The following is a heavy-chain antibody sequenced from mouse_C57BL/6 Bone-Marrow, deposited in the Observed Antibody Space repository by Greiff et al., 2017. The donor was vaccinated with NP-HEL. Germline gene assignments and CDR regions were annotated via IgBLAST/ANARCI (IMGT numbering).Heavy chain of an antibody. J-gene: IGHJ2*01. D-gene: IGHD1-1*01. CDR1: GYTFTSYW. V-gene: IGHV1-69*01. CDR2: IDPSDSYT. CDR3: AREGSITTVVATDFFFDY. Sequence: VQLQQPGAELVMPGASVKLSCKASGYTFTSYWMHWVKQRPGQGLEWIGEIDPSDSYTNYNQKFKGKSTLTVDKSSSTAYMQLSSLTSEDSAVYYCAREGSITTVVATDFFFDYWGQGTTLTVSS.